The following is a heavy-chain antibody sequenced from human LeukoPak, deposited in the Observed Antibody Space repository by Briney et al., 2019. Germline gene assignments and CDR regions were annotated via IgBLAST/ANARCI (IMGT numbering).Heavy chain of an antibody. CDR2: IYTSGST. CDR3: ARVDSGSFLGDWFDP. CDR1: GGSFSGYY. D-gene: IGHD1-26*01. J-gene: IGHJ5*02. Sequence: SETLSLTCAVYGGSFSGYYWSWIRQPPGKGLEWIGRIYTSGSTNYNPSLKSRVTISVDTSKNQFSLKLSSVTAADTAVYYCARVDSGSFLGDWFDPWGQGTLVTVSS. V-gene: IGHV4-4*08.